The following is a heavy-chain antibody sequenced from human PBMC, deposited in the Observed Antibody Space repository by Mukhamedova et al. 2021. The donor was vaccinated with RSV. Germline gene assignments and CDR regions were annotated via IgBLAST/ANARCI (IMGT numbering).Heavy chain of an antibody. J-gene: IGHJ6*03. V-gene: IGHV1-69*10. D-gene: IGHD2-2*01. CDR2: IIPILGIA. CDR3: ALREGGVDCSSTSCSDYYYYYYMDV. Sequence: EYMGGIIPILGIANYAQKFQGRVTITADESTSTAYMELSSLRSEDTAVYYCALREGGVDCSSTSCSDYYYYYYMDVWGQGTTVTVSS.